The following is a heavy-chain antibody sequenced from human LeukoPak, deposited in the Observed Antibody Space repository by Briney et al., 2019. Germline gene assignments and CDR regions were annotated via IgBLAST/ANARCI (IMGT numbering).Heavy chain of an antibody. CDR3: ARVAYYDSSGWPD. J-gene: IGHJ4*02. CDR1: GGSISSGSYY. D-gene: IGHD3-22*01. V-gene: IGHV4-61*02. CDR2: IYTSGST. Sequence: SQTLSLTCTVSGGSISSGSYYWSWTRQPAGKGLEWIGRIYTSGSTNYNPSLKSRVTISVDTSKNQLCLKLNSVSAADTAVYYCARVAYYDSSGWPDWGQGTLVTVSS.